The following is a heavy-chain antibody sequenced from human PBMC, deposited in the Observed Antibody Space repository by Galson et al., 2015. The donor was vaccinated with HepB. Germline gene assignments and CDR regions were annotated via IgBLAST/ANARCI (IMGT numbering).Heavy chain of an antibody. V-gene: IGHV3-23*01. D-gene: IGHD7-27*01. J-gene: IGHJ4*02. CDR3: AKPPAFLGIGVFDY. CDR1: GFTFSSYA. CDR2: ISGSGGST. Sequence: SLRLSCAASGFTFSSYAMSWVRQAPGKGLEWVSAISGSGGSTYYADSVRGRFTISRDNSENTLYLQMNSLRAEDTAVYYCAKPPAFLGIGVFDYWGQGTLVTVSS.